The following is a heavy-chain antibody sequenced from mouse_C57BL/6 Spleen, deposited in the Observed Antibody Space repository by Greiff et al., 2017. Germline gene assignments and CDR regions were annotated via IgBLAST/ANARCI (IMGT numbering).Heavy chain of an antibody. CDR1: GYTSTDYY. Sequence: EVQLQQSGPELVKPGASVKISCKASGYTSTDYYMNWVKQSHGKSLEWIGDINPNNGGTSYNQKFKGKATLTVDKSSSTAYMELRSLTSEDSAVYYCARGDWDSDYWGQGTTLTVSS. CDR3: ARGDWDSDY. CDR2: INPNNGGT. V-gene: IGHV1-26*01. D-gene: IGHD4-1*01. J-gene: IGHJ2*01.